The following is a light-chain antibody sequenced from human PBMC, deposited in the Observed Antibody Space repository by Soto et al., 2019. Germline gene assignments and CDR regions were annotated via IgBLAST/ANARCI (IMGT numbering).Light chain of an antibody. Sequence: EIVMTQSPATLSVSPGERATLSCRASQSVSSSLAWYQRKPGQAPRLLIYGASSRATGIPARFSGSGSGTEFTLTISSLQSEDFAVYYCQQYNDWPALTFGGGTKVEIK. CDR1: QSVSSS. CDR3: QQYNDWPALT. V-gene: IGKV3-15*01. CDR2: GAS. J-gene: IGKJ4*01.